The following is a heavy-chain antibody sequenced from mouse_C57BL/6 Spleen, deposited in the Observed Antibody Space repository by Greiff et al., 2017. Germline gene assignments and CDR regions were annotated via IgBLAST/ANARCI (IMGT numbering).Heavy chain of an antibody. J-gene: IGHJ2*01. Sequence: VQLQQPGAELVMPGASVKLSCKASGYTFTSYWMHWVKQRPGQGLEWIGEIDPSDSYTNYNQKFKGKSTLTVDKSSSTAYMQLSSLTSEDSAVYYCARGGYHFDYWGQGTTLTVSS. D-gene: IGHD2-2*01. V-gene: IGHV1-69*01. CDR1: GYTFTSYW. CDR3: ARGGYHFDY. CDR2: IDPSDSYT.